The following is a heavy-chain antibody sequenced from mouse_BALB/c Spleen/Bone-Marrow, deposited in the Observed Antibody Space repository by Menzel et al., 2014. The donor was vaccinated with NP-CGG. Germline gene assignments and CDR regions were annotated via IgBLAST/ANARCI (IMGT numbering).Heavy chain of an antibody. J-gene: IGHJ3*01. CDR2: IYPGSGST. D-gene: IGHD3-1*01. CDR1: GYNFTSYW. Sequence: QVQLKESGAELVKPGTSVKLSRKASGYNFTSYWINWVKLRPGQGLEWIGDIYPGSGSTNYNEKFKSKATLTVDTSSSTAYMQLSSLASEDSALYYCARFSQLGLLAYWGQGTLVTVSA. V-gene: IGHV1-55*01. CDR3: ARFSQLGLLAY.